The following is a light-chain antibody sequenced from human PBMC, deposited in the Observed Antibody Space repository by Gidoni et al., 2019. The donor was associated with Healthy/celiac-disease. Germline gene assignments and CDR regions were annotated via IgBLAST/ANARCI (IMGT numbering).Light chain of an antibody. V-gene: IGKV3-11*01. CDR2: DAS. Sequence: VLTQSPATLSLSPGERATLSCRASQSVSSYLAWYQQKPGQAPRLLIYDASNRATGIPARFSGSGSGTDFTLTISSLEPEDFAVYYCQQRSNWTFGQGTKVEIK. J-gene: IGKJ1*01. CDR1: QSVSSY. CDR3: QQRSNWT.